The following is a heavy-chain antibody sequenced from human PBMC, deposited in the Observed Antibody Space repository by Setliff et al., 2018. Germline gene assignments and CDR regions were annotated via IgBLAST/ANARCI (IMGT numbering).Heavy chain of an antibody. CDR3: ARLLPYCDGNKCYPYAFDI. V-gene: IGHV5-51*01. D-gene: IGHD2-21*01. CDR2: IYPGDSDT. Sequence: GESLKISCKGSGYRFTNYWIGWVRQMPGKGLEWMGIIYPGDSDTRYSPSFQGQVTISADKSISTAYLQWGSLKASDTAMYYCARLLPYCDGNKCYPYAFDIWVQGTMVTVSS. CDR1: GYRFTNYW. J-gene: IGHJ3*02.